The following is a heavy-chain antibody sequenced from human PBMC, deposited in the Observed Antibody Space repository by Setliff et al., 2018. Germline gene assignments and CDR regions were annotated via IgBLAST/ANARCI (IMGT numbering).Heavy chain of an antibody. V-gene: IGHV4-61*09. CDR1: GDSISSRTHY. J-gene: IGHJ4*02. Sequence: PSETLSLTCTVSGDSISSRTHYWSWIRQPAGKGLEWIGHIYTSWSTIYNPSLKSRLTISRDTTKNQFSLNLISVTAADTAVYYCARPSGTDWPSPSYYFDYWGQGTQVTVSS. CDR2: IYTSWST. D-gene: IGHD3-9*01. CDR3: ARPSGTDWPSPSYYFDY.